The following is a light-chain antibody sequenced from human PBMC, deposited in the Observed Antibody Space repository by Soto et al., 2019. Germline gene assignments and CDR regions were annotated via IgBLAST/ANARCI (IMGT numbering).Light chain of an antibody. CDR1: QSLSGNY. J-gene: IGKJ1*01. V-gene: IGKV3-20*01. CDR3: QQYITSLTT. CDR2: RAS. Sequence: NVLTQSPGTLSLSPGQRATLSCRASQSLSGNYLAWYQQKPGQAPRFLIYRASIRATGISYRFIGSGSGTDLTLTIRRLEPEDFAVYYCQQYITSLTTLGQGTKVDI.